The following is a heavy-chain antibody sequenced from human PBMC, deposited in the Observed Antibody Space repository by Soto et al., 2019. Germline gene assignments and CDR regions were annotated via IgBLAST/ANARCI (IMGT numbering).Heavy chain of an antibody. CDR1: GGTFSSYA. V-gene: IGHV1-69*13. J-gene: IGHJ6*02. CDR2: IIPIFGTA. CDR3: AREEYSSSWYIKRDYYYGMDV. Sequence: ASVKVSCKASGGTFSSYAISWVRQAPGQGLEWMGGIIPIFGTANYAQKFQGRVTITADESTSTAYMELSSLRSEDTAVYYCAREEYSSSWYIKRDYYYGMDVWGQGTTVTVSS. D-gene: IGHD6-13*01.